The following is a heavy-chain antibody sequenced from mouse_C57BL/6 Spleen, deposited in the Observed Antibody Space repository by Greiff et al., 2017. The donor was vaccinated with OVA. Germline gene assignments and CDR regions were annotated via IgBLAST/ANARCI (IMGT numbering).Heavy chain of an antibody. Sequence: QVQLQQPGAELVKPGASVKLSCKASGYTFTSYWMQWVKQRPGQGLEWIGEIDPSDSYTNYNQKFKGKATLTVDPSSSTAYMQLSSLTSEDSAVYYCARFGYGNYYFDYWGQGTTLTVSS. CDR1: GYTFTSYW. CDR3: ARFGYGNYYFDY. J-gene: IGHJ2*01. CDR2: IDPSDSYT. D-gene: IGHD2-10*02. V-gene: IGHV1-50*01.